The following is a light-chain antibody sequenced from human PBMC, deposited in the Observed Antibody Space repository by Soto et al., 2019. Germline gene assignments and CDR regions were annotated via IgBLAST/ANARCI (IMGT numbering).Light chain of an antibody. CDR2: AAS. Sequence: DIQITQSPSSVSAYVAHRVTMTFPASQGISSWLARYQQKPGKAPKLLIYAASSLQSGVPSRFSGSGSGTDFTLTISSLQPEDFATYSCQQANSFPLTFGGGTKVDIK. J-gene: IGKJ4*01. CDR3: QQANSFPLT. V-gene: IGKV1D-12*01. CDR1: QGISSW.